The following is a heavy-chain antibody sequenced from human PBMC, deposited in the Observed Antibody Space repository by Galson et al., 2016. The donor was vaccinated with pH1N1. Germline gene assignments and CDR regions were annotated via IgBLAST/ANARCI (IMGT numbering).Heavy chain of an antibody. CDR2: ISGSGIST. Sequence: SLRLSCAASGFTFNNYAMFWVRQAPGKGLEWVSSISGSGISTYYADSVKGRFTISRDNSKNTLYLQMNSLRAEDTALYYCAKDRNRIVALQGYFDSWGQGSLVTVSS. CDR3: AKDRNRIVALQGYFDS. J-gene: IGHJ4*02. D-gene: IGHD6-13*01. CDR1: GFTFNNYA. V-gene: IGHV3-23*01.